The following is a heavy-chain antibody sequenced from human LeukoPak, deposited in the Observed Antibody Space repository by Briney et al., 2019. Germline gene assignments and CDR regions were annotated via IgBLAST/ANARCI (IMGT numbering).Heavy chain of an antibody. CDR1: GLTFSSYA. CDR2: ISGSGGST. J-gene: IGHJ4*02. V-gene: IGHV3-23*01. CDR3: VLFLRYVDY. Sequence: HSGGSLRLSCAASGLTFSSYAMSWVRQAPGKGLEWVSTISGSGGSTYYRDSVRGRFTISRDNSKNTLYLQMNSLRAEDTAVYYCVLFLRYVDYWGQGTLVTVSS. D-gene: IGHD2-21*01.